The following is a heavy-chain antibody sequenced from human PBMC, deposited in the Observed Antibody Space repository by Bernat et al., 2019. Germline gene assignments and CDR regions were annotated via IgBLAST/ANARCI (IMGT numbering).Heavy chain of an antibody. CDR1: GLTFGSHG. CDR3: ARDQYSSTWEPFDC. CDR2: INSDGSST. V-gene: IGHV3-74*01. J-gene: IGHJ4*02. Sequence: EVQLVESGGGLVQPGGSLRPSCAAPGLTFGSHGMHWFRQPQGRGLVWVSRINSDGSSTSYADSVKGRFTISRDNAKNTLFLQMTSLRAEDTAVYDCARDQYSSTWEPFDCWGQGTLVTVSS. D-gene: IGHD6-13*01.